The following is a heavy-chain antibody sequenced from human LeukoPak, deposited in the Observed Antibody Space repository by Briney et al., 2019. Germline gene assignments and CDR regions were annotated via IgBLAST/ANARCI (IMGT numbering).Heavy chain of an antibody. CDR3: ARSYYYDSNIDY. CDR2: TNHSGST. D-gene: IGHD3-22*01. J-gene: IGHJ4*02. CDR1: GFTFSSYS. V-gene: IGHV4-34*01. Sequence: GSLRLSCAASGFTFSSYSMNWIRQPPGKGLEWIGETNHSGSTNYNPSLKSRVTISVDTSKNQFSLKLSSVTAADTAVYYCARSYYYDSNIDYWGQGTLVTVSS.